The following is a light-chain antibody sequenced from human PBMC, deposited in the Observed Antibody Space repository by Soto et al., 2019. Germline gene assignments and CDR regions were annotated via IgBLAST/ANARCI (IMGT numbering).Light chain of an antibody. J-gene: IGKJ4*01. CDR1: QSISSK. V-gene: IGKV3-15*01. CDR3: QEYNNWHPIT. CDR2: GAY. Sequence: ERGSTQSPTTLSLSPGERATLSCRASQSISSKLAWYQQKPGQAPRLLIYGAYTRATGIPVRFSDSGSGTEFTLTITSLQSADFAVYYCQEYNNWHPITFGGGTKVDI.